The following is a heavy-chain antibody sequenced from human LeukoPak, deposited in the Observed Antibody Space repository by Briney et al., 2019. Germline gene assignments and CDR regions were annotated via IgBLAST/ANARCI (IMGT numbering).Heavy chain of an antibody. CDR1: GLTFSDSA. D-gene: IGHD2-15*01. CDR3: TTTSEVVYDAFDI. J-gene: IGHJ3*02. V-gene: IGHV3-73*01. CDR2: VRNKANNYAT. Sequence: GGSLRLSCAASGLTFSDSAMHWVRQASGNGLEWVGRVRNKANNYATAYAASVRGRFTISRDDSNNTAYLQMNSLKAEDTAFYYCTTTSEVVYDAFDIWGQGTMVTVSS.